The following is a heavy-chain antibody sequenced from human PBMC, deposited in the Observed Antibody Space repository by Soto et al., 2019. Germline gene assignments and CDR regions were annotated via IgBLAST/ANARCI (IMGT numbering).Heavy chain of an antibody. V-gene: IGHV3-23*01. CDR2: ISGSGGSI. Sequence: LRLSCAASGFTFSSYAMSWVRQAPGKGLEWVSAISGSGGSIYYADSVKGRFTISRDNSKNTLYLQMNSLRAEDTAVYYCAMLLLWFGELLSDIDYWGQGTLVTVSS. D-gene: IGHD3-10*01. CDR3: AMLLLWFGELLSDIDY. J-gene: IGHJ4*02. CDR1: GFTFSSYA.